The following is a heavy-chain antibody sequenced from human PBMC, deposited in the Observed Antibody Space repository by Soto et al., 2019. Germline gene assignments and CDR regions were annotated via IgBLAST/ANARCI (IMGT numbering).Heavy chain of an antibody. CDR1: GYMFTGYY. Sequence: EASVKVSCKASGYMFTGYYMHWVRQAPGQGLEWMGWINPDSGGTNYQQKFQDRVTISRDTSASTAYMELTSLRSEDTAVYYCARDTGDGTFDFWGQGTLVTVSS. D-gene: IGHD7-27*01. CDR2: INPDSGGT. CDR3: ARDTGDGTFDF. V-gene: IGHV1-2*02. J-gene: IGHJ4*02.